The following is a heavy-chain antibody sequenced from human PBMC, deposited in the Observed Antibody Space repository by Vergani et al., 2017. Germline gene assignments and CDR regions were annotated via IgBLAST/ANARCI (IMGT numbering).Heavy chain of an antibody. D-gene: IGHD3-3*01. J-gene: IGHJ1*01. CDR3: AREAGGVLDYDFWSAQVPQGYFQH. CDR1: GFTFSSYW. V-gene: IGHV3-7*01. Sequence: VQLVESGGGLVQPGGSLRLSCAASGFTFSSYWMSWVRQAPGKGLEWVANIKQDGSEKYYVDSVKGLFTISRDNAKNSLYLQMNSLRAEDTAVYYCAREAGGVLDYDFWSAQVPQGYFQHWGQGTLVTVSS. CDR2: IKQDGSEK.